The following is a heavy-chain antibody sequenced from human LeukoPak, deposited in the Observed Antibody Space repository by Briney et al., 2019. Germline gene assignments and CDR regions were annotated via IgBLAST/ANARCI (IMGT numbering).Heavy chain of an antibody. Sequence: GASVKVSCKASGYTFTSYDINWVRQATGQGLEWMGWMNPNSGNTGYAQKFQGRVTITRNTSISTAYMELSSLRSEDTAVYYCAKTHFVDTATGPYYYYMDVWGKGTTVTVSS. J-gene: IGHJ6*03. CDR3: AKTHFVDTATGPYYYYMDV. CDR1: GYTFTSYD. V-gene: IGHV1-8*03. CDR2: MNPNSGNT. D-gene: IGHD5-18*01.